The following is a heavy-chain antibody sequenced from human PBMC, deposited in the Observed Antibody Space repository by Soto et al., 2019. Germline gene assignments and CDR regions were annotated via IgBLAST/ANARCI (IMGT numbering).Heavy chain of an antibody. D-gene: IGHD6-13*01. J-gene: IGHJ4*02. Sequence: PSETLSLTCTISGGSVISGSYYWSWIRQPPGKGLEWIGSIYYSGSTYYNPSLKSRVTISVDTSKNQFSLKLSSVTAADTAVYYCASGSNPASVHAPVDYWGQGTLVTVSS. CDR2: IYYSGST. CDR3: ASGSNPASVHAPVDY. V-gene: IGHV4-39*01. CDR1: GGSVISGSYY.